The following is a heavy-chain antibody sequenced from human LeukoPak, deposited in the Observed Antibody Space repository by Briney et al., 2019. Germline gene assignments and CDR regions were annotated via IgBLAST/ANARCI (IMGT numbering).Heavy chain of an antibody. V-gene: IGHV4-38-2*02. CDR1: GYSISSGYY. J-gene: IGHJ5*02. Sequence: SETLSLTCTVSGYSISSGYYWGWIRQPPGKGLEWIGSIYHSGSTYYNPSLKSRVTISVDTSKNQFSLELSSVTAADTAVYYCARRRGWFDPWGQGTLVTVSS. CDR3: ARRRGWFDP. CDR2: IYHSGST.